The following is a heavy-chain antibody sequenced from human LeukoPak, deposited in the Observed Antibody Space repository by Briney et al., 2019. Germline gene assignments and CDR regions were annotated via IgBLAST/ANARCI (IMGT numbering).Heavy chain of an antibody. CDR1: GGTLSSHG. CDR2: IIPVFGIA. CDR3: ARTYGSGTYQYYYHSMDV. V-gene: IGHV1-69*01. Sequence: SVTVSCKASGGTLSSHGLSWVRQAPAQGLQWMGGIIPVFGIANYAPKFQGRVTITADEFTSYMELRSLRSEDTAVYYCARTYGSGTYQYYYHSMDVWGSGTRITVSS. D-gene: IGHD3-10*01. J-gene: IGHJ6*03.